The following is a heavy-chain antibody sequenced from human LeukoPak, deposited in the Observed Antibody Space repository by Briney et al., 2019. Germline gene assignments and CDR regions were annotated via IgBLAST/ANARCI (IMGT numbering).Heavy chain of an antibody. Sequence: PGGSLRLSCAASGFTFSSYGMSWVRQAPGKGLEWVSAISGSGGSTYYADSVKGRFTISRDNAKNSLYLQMNSLRAEDTAVYYCARLSDYGSGSGELSDFDYWRQGTLVTVSS. J-gene: IGHJ4*02. CDR2: ISGSGGST. D-gene: IGHD3-10*01. CDR1: GFTFSSYG. V-gene: IGHV3-23*01. CDR3: ARLSDYGSGSGELSDFDY.